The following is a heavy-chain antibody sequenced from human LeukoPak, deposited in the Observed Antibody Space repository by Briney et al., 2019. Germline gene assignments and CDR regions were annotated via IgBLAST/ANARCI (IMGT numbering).Heavy chain of an antibody. CDR2: IYTSGST. J-gene: IGHJ4*02. Sequence: SETLSLTCTVSGYSISSGYYWGWIRQPAGKGLEWIGRIYTSGSTNYNPSLKSRVTMSVDTSKNQFSLKLSSVTAADTAVYYCARAHYYDSSGYVSPRFDYWGQGTLVTVSS. D-gene: IGHD3-22*01. CDR3: ARAHYYDSSGYVSPRFDY. CDR1: GYSISSGYY. V-gene: IGHV4-4*07.